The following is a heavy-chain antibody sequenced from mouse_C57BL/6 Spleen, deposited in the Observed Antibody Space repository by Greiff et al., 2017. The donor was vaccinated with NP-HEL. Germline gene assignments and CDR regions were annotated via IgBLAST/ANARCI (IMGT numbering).Heavy chain of an antibody. CDR1: GYSITSGYY. J-gene: IGHJ2*01. CDR2: ISYDGSN. CDR3: AREDYDYDSYYFDY. V-gene: IGHV3-6*01. D-gene: IGHD2-4*01. Sequence: VQLKQSGPGLVKPSQSLSLTCSVTGYSITSGYYWNWIRQFPGNKLEWMGYISYDGSNNYNPSLKNRISITRDTSKNQFFLKLNSVTTEDTATYYCAREDYDYDSYYFDYWGQGTTLTVSS.